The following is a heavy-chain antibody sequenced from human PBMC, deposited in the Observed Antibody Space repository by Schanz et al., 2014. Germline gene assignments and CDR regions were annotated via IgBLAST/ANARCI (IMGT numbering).Heavy chain of an antibody. CDR3: ARDSGSSSWYPSDY. V-gene: IGHV3-11*05. D-gene: IGHD6-13*01. CDR1: GFTFSDYY. Sequence: QVYLVESGGDLVKPGGSLRLSCAASGFTFSDYYMAWIRQAPGKELEWVSYISSSSSYTNYADSVKGRFTISRDNGKNSLYLQMNSLRAEDTALYYCARDSGSSSWYPSDYWGQGTLVTVSS. J-gene: IGHJ4*02. CDR2: ISSSSSYT.